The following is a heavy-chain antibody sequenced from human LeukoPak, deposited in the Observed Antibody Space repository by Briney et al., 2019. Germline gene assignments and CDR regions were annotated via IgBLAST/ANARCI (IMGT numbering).Heavy chain of an antibody. CDR3: AKDGNYDSSGYYFDY. J-gene: IGHJ4*02. V-gene: IGHV3-33*06. CDR1: GFTFSSYG. D-gene: IGHD3-22*01. Sequence: PGRSLRLSCAASGFTFSSYGMHWVRQAPGKGLEWVAVIWYDGSEEYYADSVKGRFTISRDNSKNTLYLQMSSLRAEDTAVYYCAKDGNYDSSGYYFDYWGQGVLVTVSS. CDR2: IWYDGSEE.